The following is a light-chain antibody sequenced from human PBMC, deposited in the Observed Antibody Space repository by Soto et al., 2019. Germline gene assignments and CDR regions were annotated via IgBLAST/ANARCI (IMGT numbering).Light chain of an antibody. V-gene: IGKV3D-7*01. CDR2: AAS. Sequence: EIVLTQSPGTLSLSPGERATLSCRASQSVSSSYLAWYQQKPGQAPRLLIYAASTRATGTPARFSGSGSGTEFTLTISSLQPEDFATYYCLQDYNYPRTFGQGTKVDIK. CDR3: LQDYNYPRT. CDR1: QSVSSSY. J-gene: IGKJ1*01.